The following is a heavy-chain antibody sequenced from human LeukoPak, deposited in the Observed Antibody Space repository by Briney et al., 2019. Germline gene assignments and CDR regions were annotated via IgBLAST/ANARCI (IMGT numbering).Heavy chain of an antibody. V-gene: IGHV3-23*01. CDR3: AASSGYYYTAFRY. J-gene: IGHJ4*02. Sequence: GGSLRLSCTASGFTFGDYAMSWVRQAPGKGLAWVSGINNSGGSTYYADSVKGRFTISRDNSKNTLYLQMNSLRAEDTAVYYCAASSGYYYTAFRYWGQGTLVTISS. CDR1: GFTFGDYA. CDR2: INNSGGST. D-gene: IGHD3-22*01.